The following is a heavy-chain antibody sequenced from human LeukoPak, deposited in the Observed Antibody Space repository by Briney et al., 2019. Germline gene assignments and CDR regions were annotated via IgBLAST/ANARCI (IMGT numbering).Heavy chain of an antibody. J-gene: IGHJ4*02. Sequence: GASVNVSCKVSRYTLTGLSMHWVRQAPGKGLEWMGGFDPEDSETIYAQKFQGRVTMTEDTSTDTAYMELSSLRSEDTAVYYCATDWRDQLWFWYWGQGTLVTVSS. D-gene: IGHD5-18*01. CDR3: ATDWRDQLWFWY. CDR2: FDPEDSET. V-gene: IGHV1-24*01. CDR1: RYTLTGLS.